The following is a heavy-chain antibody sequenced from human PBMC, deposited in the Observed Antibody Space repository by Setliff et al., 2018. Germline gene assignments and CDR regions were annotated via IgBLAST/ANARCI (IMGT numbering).Heavy chain of an antibody. J-gene: IGHJ5*02. Sequence: SETLSLTCTVSGGSITDENSWWAWIRQPAGKRPEWLGLIYIRGGTDYNPSLKSRVTISLDTSRNQFSLNLTSVTAAVTAVYYCAVDHVTNIAESGYGYTRIDPWGQGIPVTVSS. V-gene: IGHV4-61*02. D-gene: IGHD6-19*01. CDR2: IYIRGGT. CDR3: AVDHVTNIAESGYGYTRIDP. CDR1: GGSITDENSW.